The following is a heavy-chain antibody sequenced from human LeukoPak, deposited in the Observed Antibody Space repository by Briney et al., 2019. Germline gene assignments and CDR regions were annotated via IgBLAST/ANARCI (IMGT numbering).Heavy chain of an antibody. J-gene: IGHJ4*02. D-gene: IGHD3-9*01. CDR2: ISGSGGST. CDR1: GFTFSYYA. V-gene: IGHV3-23*01. CDR3: AKQATGNYGIYDY. Sequence: GGSLRLSCAASGFTFSYYAMTWVRQAPGKGLECVSLISGSGGSTHYVDSVKGRFTTSRDNSKNTLYLQMNSLRAEDTAVYYCAKQATGNYGIYDYWGQGTLVTVSS.